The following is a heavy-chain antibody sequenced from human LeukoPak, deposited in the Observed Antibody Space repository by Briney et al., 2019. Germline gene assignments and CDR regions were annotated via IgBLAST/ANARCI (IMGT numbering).Heavy chain of an antibody. CDR3: ARFQTTVGAHMDV. CDR2: IYYSGST. D-gene: IGHD4-17*01. J-gene: IGHJ6*03. CDR1: GGSISSSSYY. Sequence: SESLSLTCTVSGGSISSSSYYWGWIRQPPGKGLEWIGSIYYSGSTYYNPSLKSRVTISVDTSKNQFSLKLSSVTAADTAVYYCARFQTTVGAHMDVWGKGTTVTVSS. V-gene: IGHV4-39*01.